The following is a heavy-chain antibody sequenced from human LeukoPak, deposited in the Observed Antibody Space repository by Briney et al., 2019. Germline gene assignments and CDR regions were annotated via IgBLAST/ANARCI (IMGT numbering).Heavy chain of an antibody. D-gene: IGHD3-22*01. J-gene: IGHJ4*02. CDR2: ISYDGSNK. CDR3: ASDSSGYYYYFDY. CDR1: GFTFSSYA. V-gene: IGHV3-30*04. Sequence: GGSLRLSCAASGFTFSSYAMHWVRQAPGKGLEWVAVISYDGSNKYYADSVKGRLTISRDNSKNTLYLQMNSLRAEDTAVYYCASDSSGYYYYFDYWGQGTLVTVSP.